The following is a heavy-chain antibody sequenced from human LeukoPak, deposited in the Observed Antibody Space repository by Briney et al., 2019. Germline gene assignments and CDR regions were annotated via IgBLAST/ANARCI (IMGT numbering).Heavy chain of an antibody. J-gene: IGHJ4*02. V-gene: IGHV3-66*01. CDR3: ARGRPNYYFDC. CDR1: GFTVSSNY. D-gene: IGHD4/OR15-4a*01. CDR2: IYSGGST. Sequence: PGGSLRLSCAVSGFTVSSNYMSWVRQAPGKGLEWVSVIYSGGSTHYPDSVKGRFTISRDNSRNTLYLQMNSLRAEDTAVYYCARGRPNYYFDCWGQGTLVTVSS.